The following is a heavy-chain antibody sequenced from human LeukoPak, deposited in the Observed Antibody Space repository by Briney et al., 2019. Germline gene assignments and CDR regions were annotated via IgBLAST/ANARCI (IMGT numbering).Heavy chain of an antibody. V-gene: IGHV1-46*01. D-gene: IGHD6-13*01. J-gene: IGHJ4*02. Sequence: ASVKVSCKASGYTFTSYYMHWVRQAPGQGLEWMGIINPSGGSTSYAQKFQGRVTMTRDTSTGTVYMELSSLRSEDTAVYYCARRAAAEYYFDYWGQGTLVTVSS. CDR3: ARRAAAEYYFDY. CDR2: INPSGGST. CDR1: GYTFTSYY.